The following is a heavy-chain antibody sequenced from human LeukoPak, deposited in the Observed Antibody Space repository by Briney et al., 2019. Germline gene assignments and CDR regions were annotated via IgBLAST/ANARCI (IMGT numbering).Heavy chain of an antibody. CDR3: ARERYCSSTSCQPYYYYGMDV. V-gene: IGHV1-69*01. J-gene: IGHJ6*04. Sequence: WPSGKLCCKSAGGTFSSCGIGLVRHAPGQGLEWVGVLTPSFGRASYAQKVQGTVTIAADESTSTAYMELSSMRSEHKTMYYCARERYCSSTSCQPYYYYGMDVWGKGTTVTVSS. CDR2: LTPSFGRA. D-gene: IGHD2-2*01. CDR1: GGTFSSCG.